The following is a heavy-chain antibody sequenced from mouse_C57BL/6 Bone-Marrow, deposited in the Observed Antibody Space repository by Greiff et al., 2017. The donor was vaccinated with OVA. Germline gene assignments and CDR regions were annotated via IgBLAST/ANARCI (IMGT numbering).Heavy chain of an antibody. CDR2: ISSGSSTI. Sequence: EVHLVESGGGLVKPGGSLKLSCAASGFTFSDYGMHWVRQAPEKGLEWVAYISSGSSTIYYADTVKGRFTISRDNAKNTLFLQMTSLRSEDTAMYYCARGDYDGAYWGQGTLVTVSA. CDR1: GFTFSDYG. J-gene: IGHJ3*01. D-gene: IGHD2-4*01. CDR3: ARGDYDGAY. V-gene: IGHV5-17*01.